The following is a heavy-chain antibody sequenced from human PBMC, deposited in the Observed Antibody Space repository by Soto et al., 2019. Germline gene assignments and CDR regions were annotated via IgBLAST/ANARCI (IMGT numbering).Heavy chain of an antibody. CDR1: GGTFSSYA. CDR3: ASGRSTYYYDSSGYYRIDY. J-gene: IGHJ4*02. V-gene: IGHV1-69*13. Sequence: ASVKVSCKASGGTFSSYAISCVRQAPGQGLEWMGGIIPIFGTANYAQKFQGRVTITADESTSTAYMELSSLRSEDTAVYYCASGRSTYYYDSSGYYRIDYWGQGTLVTVSS. CDR2: IIPIFGTA. D-gene: IGHD3-22*01.